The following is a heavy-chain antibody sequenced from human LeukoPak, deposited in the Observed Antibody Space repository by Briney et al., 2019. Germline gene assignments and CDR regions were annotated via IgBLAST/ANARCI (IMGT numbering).Heavy chain of an antibody. Sequence: GGSLRLSCAASGFTFSSYAMSWVRQAPGKGLEWVSAISGSGGSTYYADSVKGRFTISRDNSKNTLYLQMNSLRAEDTAVYYCAKDPHYYYDSGGYYSDYWGQGTLVTVSS. D-gene: IGHD3-22*01. CDR3: AKDPHYYYDSGGYYSDY. CDR1: GFTFSSYA. V-gene: IGHV3-23*01. J-gene: IGHJ4*02. CDR2: ISGSGGST.